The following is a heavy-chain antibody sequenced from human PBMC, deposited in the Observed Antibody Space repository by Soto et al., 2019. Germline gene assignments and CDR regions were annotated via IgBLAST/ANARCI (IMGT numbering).Heavy chain of an antibody. J-gene: IGHJ6*03. Sequence: QVQLVQSGAEVKKPGASVKVSCKASGYTFTSHPVHWVRQAPGQRLEWMGWINAGNGNTKYSQNFQDRVTITRDTSAATAYMELSSLRSEDTAVYYCAIGRGGHYYSYYVDVWGKGTTVTVSS. D-gene: IGHD3-16*01. CDR1: GYTFTSHP. CDR3: AIGRGGHYYSYYVDV. CDR2: INAGNGNT. V-gene: IGHV1-3*01.